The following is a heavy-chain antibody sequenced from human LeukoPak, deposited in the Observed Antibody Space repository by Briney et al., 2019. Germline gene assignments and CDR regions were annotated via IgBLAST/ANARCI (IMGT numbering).Heavy chain of an antibody. V-gene: IGHV1-2*02. CDR2: INPNSGGT. Sequence: VASVKVSCKASGYTFTGYYMHWVRQAPGQGLEWMGWINPNSGGTNYAQKFQGRVTMTRDTSISTAYMELSRLRSDDTAVYYCARDRWRGSAYYFDYWGQGTLVTVSS. CDR3: ARDRWRGSAYYFDY. CDR1: GYTFTGYY. J-gene: IGHJ4*02. D-gene: IGHD3-3*01.